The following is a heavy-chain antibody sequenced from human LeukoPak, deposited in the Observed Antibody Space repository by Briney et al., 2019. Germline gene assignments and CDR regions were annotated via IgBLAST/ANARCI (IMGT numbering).Heavy chain of an antibody. CDR1: GFTFSTYA. CDR2: ISTTGYNT. J-gene: IGHJ4*02. D-gene: IGHD2-15*01. Sequence: GGSLRLSCAASGFTFSTYAMSWVRQAPGKGLEWVSTISTTGYNTYYADSVKGRFTIARDNSENTQSLHMNSLRAEDTAVYYCLGYCSGGSCYSGAHWGQGTLVTVSS. V-gene: IGHV3-23*01. CDR3: LGYCSGGSCYSGAH.